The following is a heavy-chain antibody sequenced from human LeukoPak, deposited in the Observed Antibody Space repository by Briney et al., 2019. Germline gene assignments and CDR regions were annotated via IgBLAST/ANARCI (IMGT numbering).Heavy chain of an antibody. V-gene: IGHV3-21*01. D-gene: IGHD1-26*01. J-gene: IGHJ3*02. CDR3: ARVRSGSYYPGAFDI. Sequence: GGSLRLSCAASGFTFSSYSMNWVRQAPGKGLEWVSSISSSSSYIYYADSVKGRFTISRDNAKNSLYLQMNSLRAEDTAVYYCARVRSGSYYPGAFDIWGQGTMVTVSS. CDR1: GFTFSSYS. CDR2: ISSSSSYI.